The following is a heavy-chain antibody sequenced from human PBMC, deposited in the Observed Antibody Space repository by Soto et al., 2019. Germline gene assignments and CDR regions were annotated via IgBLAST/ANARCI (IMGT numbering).Heavy chain of an antibody. D-gene: IGHD2-15*01. V-gene: IGHV2-5*02. CDR1: GVSLSTSGEG. CDR3: AHRQRTVVVGAPFDL. Sequence: QITLRESGPTLVQPTQTLTLTCTLSGVSLSTSGEGVGWIRQPPGKALEWLALIYWDDDKRFSPSLKSRLAXTXDXSQXQVVMTMTDMAPEDTAIYYCAHRQRTVVVGAPFDLWGQGSQVTVSS. J-gene: IGHJ4*02. CDR2: IYWDDDK.